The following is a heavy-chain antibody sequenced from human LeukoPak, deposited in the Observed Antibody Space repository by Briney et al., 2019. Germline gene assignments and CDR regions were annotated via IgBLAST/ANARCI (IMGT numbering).Heavy chain of an antibody. D-gene: IGHD3-22*01. CDR2: ISATGSTT. CDR3: AKDPTLTYYYDSSGLWEGYFQH. J-gene: IGHJ1*01. CDR1: GLTFSTYA. Sequence: PGGSLRLSCTASGLTFSTYALSWVRQTPGKGLEWLSVISATGSTTYYADSVRGRFTISRDNSKNTLYLQMNSLRVEDTAVYYCAKDPTLTYYYDSSGLWEGYFQHWGQGTLVTVSS. V-gene: IGHV3-23*01.